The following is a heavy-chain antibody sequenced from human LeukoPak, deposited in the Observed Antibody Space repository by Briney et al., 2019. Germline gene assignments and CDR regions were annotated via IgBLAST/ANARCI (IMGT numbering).Heavy chain of an antibody. CDR3: ARVKGSGSYFHYYYGMDV. CDR1: GGSISSSSYY. V-gene: IGHV4-39*01. J-gene: IGHJ6*02. Sequence: SETLSLTCTVSGGSISSSSYYWGWIRQPPGKGLEWIGSIYYSGSTYYNPSLKSRVTISADTSKNQFSLKLRSVTAADTAVYYCARVKGSGSYFHYYYGMDVWGQGTTVTVSS. CDR2: IYYSGST. D-gene: IGHD3-10*01.